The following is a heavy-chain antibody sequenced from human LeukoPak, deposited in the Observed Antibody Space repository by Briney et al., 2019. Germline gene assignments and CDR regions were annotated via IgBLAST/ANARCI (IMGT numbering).Heavy chain of an antibody. CDR3: ARAQDYDSSGYVDGFDI. J-gene: IGHJ3*02. D-gene: IGHD3-22*01. V-gene: IGHV3-33*01. CDR1: GFTFSTYV. Sequence: GRPLRLSCAASGFTFSTYVMHWVRQAPGKGLEWVAVIWYDGSKKYYADSVKGRFTISRDNSKNTLYLQMNSLRAEDTAVYYCARAQDYDSSGYVDGFDIWGQGTMVTVSS. CDR2: IWYDGSKK.